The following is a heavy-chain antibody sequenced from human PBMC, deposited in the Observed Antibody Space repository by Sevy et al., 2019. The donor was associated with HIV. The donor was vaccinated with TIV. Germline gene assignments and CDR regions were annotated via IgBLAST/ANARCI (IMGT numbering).Heavy chain of an antibody. J-gene: IGHJ6*02. CDR2: VSWNSRYI. V-gene: IGHV3-9*01. CDR1: GFPFNDHA. CDR3: AKDINRGCDGVNCYSYYYYFYGLDV. Sequence: SLRLSCAASGFPFNDHAMHWVRQVPGKGLEWVSGVSWNSRYIGYADSVKGRFTISRDNARHFLYLEMNSLRPEDTALYYCAKDINRGCDGVNCYSYYYYFYGLDVWGQGTTVTVCS. D-gene: IGHD2-21*01.